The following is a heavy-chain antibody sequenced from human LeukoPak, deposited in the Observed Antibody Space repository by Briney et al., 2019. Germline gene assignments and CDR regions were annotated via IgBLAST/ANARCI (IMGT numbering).Heavy chain of an antibody. J-gene: IGHJ4*02. CDR2: ISYDGSNK. V-gene: IGHV3-30*04. D-gene: IGHD5-12*01. CDR1: GFTFSSYA. CDR3: GWLRLGGY. Sequence: GRSLRLSCAASGFTFSSYAMHWVRQAPGKGLEWVAVISYDGSNKYYADSVKGRFTISRDNSKNTLYLQMNSLRAEDTAVYHCGWLRLGGYWGQGTLVTVSS.